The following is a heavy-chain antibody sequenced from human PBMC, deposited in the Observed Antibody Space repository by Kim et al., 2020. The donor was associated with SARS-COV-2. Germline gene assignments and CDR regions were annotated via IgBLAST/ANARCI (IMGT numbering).Heavy chain of an antibody. CDR1: GYTFTSYD. V-gene: IGHV1-8*01. Sequence: ASVKVSCKASGYTFTSYDINWVRQATGQGLEWMGWMNPNSGNTGYAQKFQGRVTMTRNTSISTAYMELSSLRSEDTAVYYCARAGYEYYDSSGYDHFDYWGQGTLVTVSS. CDR2: MNPNSGNT. J-gene: IGHJ4*02. CDR3: ARAGYEYYDSSGYDHFDY. D-gene: IGHD3-22*01.